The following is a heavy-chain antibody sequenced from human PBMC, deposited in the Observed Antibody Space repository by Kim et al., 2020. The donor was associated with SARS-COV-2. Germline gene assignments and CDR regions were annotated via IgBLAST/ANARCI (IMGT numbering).Heavy chain of an antibody. CDR2: IGTAGDT. J-gene: IGHJ6*04. CDR1: GFTFSSYD. CDR3: ARAVSGSYFPAYYYYDMDV. Sequence: GGSLRLSCAASGFTFSSYDMHWVRQATGKGLEWVSTIGTAGDTYYPGSVKGRFTISRENAKNSLYLQVNSLRAGDTAVYYCARAVSGSYFPAYYYYDMDVGGAGTTVTVSS. D-gene: IGHD1-26*01. V-gene: IGHV3-13*04.